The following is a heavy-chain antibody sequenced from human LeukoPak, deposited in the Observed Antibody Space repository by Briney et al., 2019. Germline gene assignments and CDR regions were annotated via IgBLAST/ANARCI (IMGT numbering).Heavy chain of an antibody. V-gene: IGHV3-23*01. CDR1: GFTFSSYA. J-gene: IGHJ4*02. CDR2: ISGSGGST. Sequence: GGSLRLSCAASGFTFSSYAMSWARQAPGKGLEWVSAISGSGGSTYYADSVKGRFTISRDNSKNTLYLQMNSLRAEDTAVYYCAGGYSSGWYSGYYFDYWGQGTLVTVPS. D-gene: IGHD6-19*01. CDR3: AGGYSSGWYSGYYFDY.